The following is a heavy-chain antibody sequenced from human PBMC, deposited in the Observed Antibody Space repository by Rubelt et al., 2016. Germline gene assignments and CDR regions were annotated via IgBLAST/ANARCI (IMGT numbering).Heavy chain of an antibody. CDR3: ATKGGFCSGDVCYSQGRTPFDF. Sequence: GGGLVQPGGSLRLSCVASGFTFSAYWMGWVRQAPGKGLEWVSFISTSSSNIYYADSVKGHFTISRDNSENTLYLQINSLRSEDTAIYYCATKGGFCSGDVCYSQGRTPFDFWGQGTLVAVSS. J-gene: IGHJ4*02. V-gene: IGHV3-48*01. CDR2: ISTSSSNI. CDR1: GFTFSAYW. D-gene: IGHD2-15*01.